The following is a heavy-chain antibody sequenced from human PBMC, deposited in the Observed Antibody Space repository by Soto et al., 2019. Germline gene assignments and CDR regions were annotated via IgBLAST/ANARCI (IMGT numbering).Heavy chain of an antibody. V-gene: IGHV3-33*01. CDR2: IWYDGSNK. Sequence: GGSLRLSCAASGFTFSSYGMHWVRQAPGKGLEWVAVIWYDGSNKYYADSVKGRFTISRDNSKNTLYLQMNSLRAEDTAVYYCARVRLTISSGWEGPSYYCYGMDVWGQGTTVTVSS. CDR1: GFTFSSYG. J-gene: IGHJ6*02. D-gene: IGHD6-19*01. CDR3: ARVRLTISSGWEGPSYYCYGMDV.